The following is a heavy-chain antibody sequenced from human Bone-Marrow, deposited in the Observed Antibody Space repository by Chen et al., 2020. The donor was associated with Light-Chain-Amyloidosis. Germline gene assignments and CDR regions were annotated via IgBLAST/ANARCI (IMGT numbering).Heavy chain of an antibody. J-gene: IGHJ4*02. CDR1: GFNFSSYG. CDR3: ARSYYDFWSGYLNYFDY. Sequence: QVQLVESGGGVVQPGRSLRLSCAASGFNFSSYGMHWVRQAPGKVLEWVAVIWYDGSNKYYADSVKGRFTISRDNSKNTLYLQMNSLRAEDTAVYYCARSYYDFWSGYLNYFDYWGQGTLVTVSS. D-gene: IGHD3-3*01. CDR2: IWYDGSNK. V-gene: IGHV3-33*01.